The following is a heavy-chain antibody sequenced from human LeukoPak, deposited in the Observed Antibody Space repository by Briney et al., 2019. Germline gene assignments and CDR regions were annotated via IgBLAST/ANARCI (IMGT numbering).Heavy chain of an antibody. Sequence: TGGSLRLSCAASGFTFSSYGMHWVRQAPGKGLEWVAFIRYDGSNKYYADSVKGRFTISRDNSKNTLYLQMNGLRAEDTAVYYCAREQWLKYYFDYWGQGTLVTVSS. CDR3: AREQWLKYYFDY. CDR1: GFTFSSYG. J-gene: IGHJ4*02. D-gene: IGHD6-19*01. CDR2: IRYDGSNK. V-gene: IGHV3-30*02.